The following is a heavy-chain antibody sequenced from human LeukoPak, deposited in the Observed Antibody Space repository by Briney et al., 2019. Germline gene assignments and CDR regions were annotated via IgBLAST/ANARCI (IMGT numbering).Heavy chain of an antibody. J-gene: IGHJ2*01. Sequence: RSSETLSLTCAVYGESFSSYYWSWIRQPPGKGLEWIGEINHSGNTNYNPSLKSRVTISVDTSKNQFSLKLSSVTAADTAVYYCARDTKTQTDEAYTSSRYLDWYFDLWGRGTRVTVSS. CDR3: ARDTKTQTDEAYTSSRYLDWYFDL. CDR1: GESFSSYY. V-gene: IGHV4-34*01. CDR2: INHSGNT. D-gene: IGHD6-13*01.